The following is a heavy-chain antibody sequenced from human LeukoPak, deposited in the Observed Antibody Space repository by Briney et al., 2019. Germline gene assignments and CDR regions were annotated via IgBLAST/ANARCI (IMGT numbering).Heavy chain of an antibody. D-gene: IGHD2-8*01. J-gene: IGHJ4*02. Sequence: GGSLRLSCTTSGFAFSNYAMNWVRQAPGKGPEWVSGISGFNTYYADSVKGRFTIFRDNSKNVLYLQMDRLRAEDTAVYSCAKDVCTSPRSLLYFDSWGQGTLVTVPS. CDR1: GFAFSNYA. V-gene: IGHV3-23*01. CDR3: AKDVCTSPRSLLYFDS. CDR2: ISGFNT.